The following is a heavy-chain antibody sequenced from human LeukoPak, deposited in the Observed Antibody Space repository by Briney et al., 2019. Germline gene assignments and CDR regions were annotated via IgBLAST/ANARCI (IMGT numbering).Heavy chain of an antibody. V-gene: IGHV3-9*01. D-gene: IGHD3-22*01. Sequence: QPGRSLRLSCAASGFTFDDYAMHWVRQAPGKGLEWVSGISWNSGGIGYADSVKGRFTISRDNAKNSLYLQMNSLRAEDTALYYCAKAVYYYDSSGYSPPHFDYWGQGTLVTVSS. CDR1: GFTFDDYA. CDR2: ISWNSGGI. CDR3: AKAVYYYDSSGYSPPHFDY. J-gene: IGHJ4*02.